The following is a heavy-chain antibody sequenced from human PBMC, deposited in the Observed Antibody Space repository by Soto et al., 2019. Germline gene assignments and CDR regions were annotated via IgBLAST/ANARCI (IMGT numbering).Heavy chain of an antibody. V-gene: IGHV3-23*01. Sequence: GGSLRLSCAASGFTCSSYAMSWVRQAPGKGLEWVSAISGSGGSTYYADSVKGRFTISRDNSKNTLYLQMNSLRAEDTAVYYCAKVRYSSSSYFDYWGQGTLVTVSS. CDR3: AKVRYSSSSYFDY. D-gene: IGHD6-6*01. J-gene: IGHJ4*02. CDR1: GFTCSSYA. CDR2: ISGSGGST.